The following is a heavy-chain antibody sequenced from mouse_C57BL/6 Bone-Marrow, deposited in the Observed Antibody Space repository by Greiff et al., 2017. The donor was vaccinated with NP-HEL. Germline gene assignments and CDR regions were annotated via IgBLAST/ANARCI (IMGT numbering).Heavy chain of an antibody. Sequence: DVQLVESGGGLVKPGGSLKLSCAASGFTFSDYGMHWVRQAPEKGLEWVAYISSGSSTIYYADTVKGRFTLSRDNAKNTLFLQMTSLRSEDTAMYCCERRYRGLYYYAVDYWGQGTSVTVSS. CDR3: ERRYRGLYYYAVDY. CDR2: ISSGSSTI. J-gene: IGHJ4*01. D-gene: IGHD2-12*01. V-gene: IGHV5-17*01. CDR1: GFTFSDYG.